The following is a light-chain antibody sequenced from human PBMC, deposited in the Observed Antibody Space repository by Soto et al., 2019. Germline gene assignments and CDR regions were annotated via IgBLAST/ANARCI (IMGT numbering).Light chain of an antibody. Sequence: QSALTQPASVSGSPGQSSTISCTGTSSDVGNYNLVSWYQQYPGKAPKPMIYEGGKRPSGVSNRFSGSKSGNTASLTISGLQAEDEADYYCCSFALRSTLIFGGGTQLTVL. CDR1: SSDVGNYNL. J-gene: IGLJ2*01. CDR3: CSFALRSTLI. V-gene: IGLV2-23*01. CDR2: EGG.